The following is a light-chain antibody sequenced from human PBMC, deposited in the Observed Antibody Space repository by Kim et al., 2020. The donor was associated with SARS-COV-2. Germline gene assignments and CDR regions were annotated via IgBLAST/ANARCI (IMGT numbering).Light chain of an antibody. CDR1: QSVSTI. J-gene: IGKJ2*01. V-gene: IGKV3-15*01. Sequence: APRERATRTGRASQSVSTILAWYQQRRGQAPRLLICGASTRATGVPARCSGSGSGTEFPLTITSLQSEDFAVYFCQQYNKWPPYTFGQGTKLEI. CDR3: QQYNKWPPYT. CDR2: GAS.